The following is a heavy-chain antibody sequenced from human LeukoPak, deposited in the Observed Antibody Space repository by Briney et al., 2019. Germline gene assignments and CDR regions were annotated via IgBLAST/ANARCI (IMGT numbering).Heavy chain of an antibody. CDR2: IYPGDSDT. D-gene: IGHD2-21*02. CDR3: AKGVGAYCGGDCYVLDY. CDR1: GYSFTSYW. Sequence: SGESLKISCKGSGYSFTSYWIGWVRQMPGQGLEWMGVIYPGDSDTTYSPSFQGQVTISADKSISTAYLQWSSLKASDTAMCYCAKGVGAYCGGDCYVLDYWGQGTLVTVSS. J-gene: IGHJ4*02. V-gene: IGHV5-51*01.